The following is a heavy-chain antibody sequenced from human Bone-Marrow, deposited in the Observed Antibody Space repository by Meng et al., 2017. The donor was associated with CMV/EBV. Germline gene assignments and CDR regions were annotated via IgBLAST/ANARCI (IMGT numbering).Heavy chain of an antibody. D-gene: IGHD3-3*01. J-gene: IGHJ4*02. Sequence: ASVKVSCKASGYNFPSYGITWIRQAPGQGLEWMASISAYNGNTNYAQKVQGRVTVTTDTSTSTAYMEPRSLRSDDTAVYYCARPYTIFGVVIPGVLDYWGQGTLVTVSS. CDR3: ARPYTIFGVVIPGVLDY. V-gene: IGHV1-18*01. CDR2: ISAYNGNT. CDR1: GYNFPSYG.